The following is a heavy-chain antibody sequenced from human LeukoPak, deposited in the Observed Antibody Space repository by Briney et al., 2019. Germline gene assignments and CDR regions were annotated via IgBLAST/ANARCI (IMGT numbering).Heavy chain of an antibody. CDR2: MNPNSGNT. CDR3: ARGRPGDYYDSSGYWEIFDY. V-gene: IGHV1-8*01. Sequence: GASVKVSCKASGYTFTSYDINWVRQATGQGLEWMGWMNPNSGNTGYAQKFQGRVTMTRNTSISTAYMELSSLRSEDTAVYYCARGRPGDYYDSSGYWEIFDYWGQGTLVTVSS. D-gene: IGHD3-22*01. J-gene: IGHJ4*02. CDR1: GYTFTSYD.